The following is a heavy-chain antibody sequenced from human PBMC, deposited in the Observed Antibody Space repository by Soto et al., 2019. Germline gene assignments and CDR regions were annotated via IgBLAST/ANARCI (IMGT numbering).Heavy chain of an antibody. Sequence: ASVNVSCKASGYTFTSYGISWVRQAPGQGLEWMGWISAYNGNTNYAQKLQGRVTMTTDTSTSTAYMELRSLRSDDTAVYYCARGIAVAGNNYYGMDVWGQGTTVTVSS. D-gene: IGHD6-19*01. J-gene: IGHJ6*02. CDR2: ISAYNGNT. V-gene: IGHV1-18*01. CDR3: ARGIAVAGNNYYGMDV. CDR1: GYTFTSYG.